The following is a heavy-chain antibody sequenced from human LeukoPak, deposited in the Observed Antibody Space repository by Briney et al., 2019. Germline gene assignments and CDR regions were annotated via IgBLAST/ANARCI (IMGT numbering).Heavy chain of an antibody. V-gene: IGHV4-34*01. CDR2: IYYSGST. D-gene: IGHD4-11*01. CDR1: GGSFSGYY. Sequence: SETLSLTCAVYGGSFSGYYWSWIRQPPGKGLEWIGYIYYSGSTNYNPSLKSRVTISVDTSKNQFSLKLSSVTAADTAVYYCARGRHSNYRRVYYYYYYMDVWGKGTTVTVSS. J-gene: IGHJ6*03. CDR3: ARGRHSNYRRVYYYYYYMDV.